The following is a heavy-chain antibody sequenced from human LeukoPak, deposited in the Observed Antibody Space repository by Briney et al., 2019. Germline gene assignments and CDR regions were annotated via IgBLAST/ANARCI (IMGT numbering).Heavy chain of an antibody. D-gene: IGHD6-13*01. CDR2: IHHTGGT. V-gene: IGHV4-4*02. Sequence: PSGTLSLTCAVSGGSINITNWWSWVRQPPGKGLEWIGEIHHTGGTNYNPSLKSRVTISLEKSKNQFSVKLSSVTAADTAVYYCARAHIAADTRDAFDIWGQGTMVTVSS. CDR3: ARAHIAADTRDAFDI. J-gene: IGHJ3*02. CDR1: GGSINITNW.